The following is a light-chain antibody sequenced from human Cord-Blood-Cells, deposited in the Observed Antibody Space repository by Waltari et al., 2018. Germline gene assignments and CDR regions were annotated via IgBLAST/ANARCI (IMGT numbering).Light chain of an antibody. Sequence: QSALTQPASVSGSPGQSITISCTGTSSDVGGYNYVFWYHQHPGTPPKLMIYDVSNRPSGVSNRFSGSKSGNTASLTISGLQAEDEADYYCSSYTSSSVYVFGTGTKVTVL. J-gene: IGLJ1*01. CDR1: SSDVGGYNY. CDR3: SSYTSSSVYV. V-gene: IGLV2-14*01. CDR2: DVS.